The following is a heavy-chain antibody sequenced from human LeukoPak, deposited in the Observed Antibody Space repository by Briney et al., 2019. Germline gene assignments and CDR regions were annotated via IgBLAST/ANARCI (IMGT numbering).Heavy chain of an antibody. V-gene: IGHV1-2*06. J-gene: IGHJ4*02. CDR2: INPNSGDT. CDR1: GYTFTNYG. CDR3: ARDYCGGDCFPDS. D-gene: IGHD2-21*02. Sequence: ASVKVSCKASGYTFTNYGINWVRQAPGQGLEWMGRINPNSGDTNYAQKFQGRVTMTRDTSISTAYMELSRLRSDDTAVYYCARDYCGGDCFPDSWGQGTLVTVSS.